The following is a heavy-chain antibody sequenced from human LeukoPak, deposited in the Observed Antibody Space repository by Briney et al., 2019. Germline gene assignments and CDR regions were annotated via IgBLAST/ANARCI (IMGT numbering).Heavy chain of an antibody. Sequence: SQTLSLTCTVSGGSISSYYWSWIRQPPGKGLEWIGYIYYGGSTNYNPSLKSRVTISVDTSKNQFSLKLSSVTAADTAVYYCARYRTDYDSSGYYSNWFDPWGQGTLVTASS. CDR3: ARYRTDYDSSGYYSNWFDP. CDR1: GGSISSYY. V-gene: IGHV4-59*08. J-gene: IGHJ5*02. CDR2: IYYGGST. D-gene: IGHD3-22*01.